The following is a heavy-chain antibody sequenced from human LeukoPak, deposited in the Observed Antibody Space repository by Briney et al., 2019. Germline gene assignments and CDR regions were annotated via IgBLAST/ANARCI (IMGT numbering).Heavy chain of an antibody. V-gene: IGHV3-30*18. CDR1: GFTFSSYG. CDR2: ISYDGSNK. Sequence: GGSLRLSCAASGFTFSSYGMHWVRQAPGKGLEWVAVISYDGSNKYYADSVKGRFTISRDSSKNTLYLQMNSLRAEDTAVYYCAKVYCSSTSCYWTLEDYWGQGTLVTVSS. CDR3: AKVYCSSTSCYWTLEDY. D-gene: IGHD2-2*01. J-gene: IGHJ4*02.